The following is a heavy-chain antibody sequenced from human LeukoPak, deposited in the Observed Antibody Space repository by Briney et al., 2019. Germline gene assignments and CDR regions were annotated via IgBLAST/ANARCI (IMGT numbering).Heavy chain of an antibody. CDR1: GFTFSSYW. J-gene: IGHJ4*02. CDR2: IKQDGSER. D-gene: IGHD5-12*01. Sequence: GGSLRLSCAASGFTFSSYWMSWVRQAPGKGLEGLANIKQDGSERYYVDSVKGRFTISRDNAKNSLYLKMNSLRAEDTAVYYCARGGYSGYDYFYFDYWGQGTLVTVSS. CDR3: ARGGYSGYDYFYFDY. V-gene: IGHV3-7*01.